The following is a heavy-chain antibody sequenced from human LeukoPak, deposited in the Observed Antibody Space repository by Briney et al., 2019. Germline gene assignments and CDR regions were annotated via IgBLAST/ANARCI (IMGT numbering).Heavy chain of an antibody. D-gene: IGHD5-18*01. CDR2: VWYDGSKE. Sequence: GRSLRLSCAASGFTFSRNGMHWVRQAPGKGLEWVAVVWYDGSKEYYADSVKGRFIISIDNSKNTLYLQMDSLRAEDTAVYYCARLTDTATFDYLGQGTLVTVSS. J-gene: IGHJ4*02. CDR1: GFTFSRNG. V-gene: IGHV3-33*01. CDR3: ARLTDTATFDY.